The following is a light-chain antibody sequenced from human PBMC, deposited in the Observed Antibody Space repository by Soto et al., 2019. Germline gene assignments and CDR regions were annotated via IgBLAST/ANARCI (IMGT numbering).Light chain of an antibody. CDR1: QSISDN. CDR3: HQSDGPAYT. V-gene: IGKV1-39*01. Sequence: EMTQSPPSLSASVGDRVTITCRASQSISDNVNWYQFQPGKAPKLLIYAASNLQTAVPSRFGGSGSGAEFALTISVLQPEASATYYCHQSDGPAYTFCLGTQLAIK. J-gene: IGKJ2*01. CDR2: AAS.